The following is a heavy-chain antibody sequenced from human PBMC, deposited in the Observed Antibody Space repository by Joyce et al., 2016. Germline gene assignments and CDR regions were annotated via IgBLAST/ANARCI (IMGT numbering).Heavy chain of an antibody. V-gene: IGHV1-69*01. D-gene: IGHD3-3*01. CDR3: ARGRGDDFWSGYYGSIDY. CDR1: GDIFNAYG. Sequence: QVQLEQSGAEVKKPGSSVKVSCKTSGDIFNAYGINWVRQAPGQGLEWLGGSVPISATTDYAQKFRGRLTISAHEPTSTVYMELSSLRSDDTGTYYCARGRGDDFWSGYYGSIDYWGQGTLVSVSS. CDR2: SVPISATT. J-gene: IGHJ4*02.